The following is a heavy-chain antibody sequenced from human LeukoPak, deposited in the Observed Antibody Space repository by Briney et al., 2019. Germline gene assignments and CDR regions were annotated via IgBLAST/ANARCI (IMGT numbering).Heavy chain of an antibody. V-gene: IGHV1-69*05. J-gene: IGHJ4*02. CDR3: ATGKVVHETYYYDSSGYYHDY. Sequence: ASVKVSCKASGGTFSSYALSWVRQASGQGLEWMGGIIPIFGTANYAQKFQGRVTITTDESTSTAYMELSSLRSEDTAVYYCATGKVVHETYYYDSSGYYHDYWGQGTLVTVSS. CDR2: IIPIFGTA. CDR1: GGTFSSYA. D-gene: IGHD3-22*01.